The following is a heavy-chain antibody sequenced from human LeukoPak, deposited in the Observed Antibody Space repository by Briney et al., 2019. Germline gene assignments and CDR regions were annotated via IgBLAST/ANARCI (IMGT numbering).Heavy chain of an antibody. CDR2: IYTSGST. CDR3: ARGPMFFGVAYCDY. Sequence: TPSETLSLTCTVSGGSISSYYWSWIRQPAGKGLEWIGRIYTSGSTNYNPSLKSRVTMSVDTSKNQFSLKLSSVTAADTAVYYCARGPMFFGVAYCDYWGQGALVTVSS. J-gene: IGHJ4*02. D-gene: IGHD3-3*01. V-gene: IGHV4-4*07. CDR1: GGSISSYY.